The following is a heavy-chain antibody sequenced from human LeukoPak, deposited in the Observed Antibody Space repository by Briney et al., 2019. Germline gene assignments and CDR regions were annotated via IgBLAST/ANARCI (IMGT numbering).Heavy chain of an antibody. CDR2: IRYDGSNK. CDR3: AKDLMYYYDSSGYYPDAFDI. J-gene: IGHJ3*02. D-gene: IGHD3-22*01. CDR1: GFTFSSYG. V-gene: IGHV3-30*02. Sequence: PGGSLRLSCAASGFTFSSYGMHWVRQAPGKGLEWVAFIRYDGSNKYYADSVKGRFTISRDNSKNTLYLQMNSLRAEDTAVYYCAKDLMYYYDSSGYYPDAFDIWGQGTMVTVSS.